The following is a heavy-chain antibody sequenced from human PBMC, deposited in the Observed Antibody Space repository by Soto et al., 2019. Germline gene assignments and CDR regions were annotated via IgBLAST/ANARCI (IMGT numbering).Heavy chain of an antibody. V-gene: IGHV1-69*13. CDR3: ARDTPTAAGIGNWFDP. CDR2: IIPIFGTA. J-gene: IGHJ5*02. Sequence: QVQLVQSGAEVKKPGSSVKGSCKASGGTFRSYAIRWVRQAPGQGLGWMGVIIPIFGTANYAQKFQGRVTITANESTSTAYMELSSLRSEDTAVYYCARDTPTAAGIGNWFDPWGQGTLVTVSS. CDR1: GGTFRSYA. D-gene: IGHD6-13*01.